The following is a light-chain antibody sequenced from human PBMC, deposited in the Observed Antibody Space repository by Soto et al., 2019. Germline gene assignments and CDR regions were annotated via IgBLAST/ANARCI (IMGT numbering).Light chain of an antibody. Sequence: PGEIATLSCRASQSVSSSYLAWYQQKPGQAPRLLIYGASTRATGIPVRFSGSGSGTDFTLTISSLQSEDFAIYYCQQYNNWPWTFGQGTKVDIK. CDR2: GAS. V-gene: IGKV3D-15*01. J-gene: IGKJ1*01. CDR3: QQYNNWPWT. CDR1: QSVSSSY.